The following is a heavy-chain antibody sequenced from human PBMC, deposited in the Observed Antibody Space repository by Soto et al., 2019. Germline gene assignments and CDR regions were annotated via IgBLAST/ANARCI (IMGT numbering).Heavy chain of an antibody. CDR1: GFSLSTSGVG. CDR3: AHKGVVLNAFDI. J-gene: IGHJ3*02. D-gene: IGHD3-22*01. V-gene: IGHV2-5*02. Sequence: QITLKESGTTLVKPTQTLTLTCTFSGFSLSTSGVGVGWIRQPPGKALEWLALIYWDDDKRYSPSLKSRLTINKDTYKNQVVLTMTNMDPVDTATYYCAHKGVVLNAFDIWGQGTMVTVSS. CDR2: IYWDDDK.